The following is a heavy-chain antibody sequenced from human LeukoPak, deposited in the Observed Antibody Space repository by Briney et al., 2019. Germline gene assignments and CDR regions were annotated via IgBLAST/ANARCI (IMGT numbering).Heavy chain of an antibody. V-gene: IGHV1-46*01. Sequence: ASVKVSCKASGYTFATYYMHWVRQAPGQGLEWMGIINPSGGSTSYTQKFQGRVIMTRDTSTSTVYMELSSLRSEDTAVDYCARDRWCFDYWGQGTLVTVSS. CDR1: GYTFATYY. CDR3: ARDRWCFDY. J-gene: IGHJ4*02. CDR2: INPSGGST. D-gene: IGHD2-8*01.